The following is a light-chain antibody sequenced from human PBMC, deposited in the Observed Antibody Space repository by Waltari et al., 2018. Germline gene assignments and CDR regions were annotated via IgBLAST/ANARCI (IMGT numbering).Light chain of an antibody. CDR3: NSYTSTSTLV. Sequence: QSALTQPASVSGSPGQSITISCTGSSSDIGDYNYVSWYLQYPGQAPKLILFDVTDRPSGVSPRFSGSKSGNTASLTISGLQTEDEADYYCNSYTSTSTLVFGTGTKVTVL. CDR1: SSDIGDYNY. V-gene: IGLV2-14*03. CDR2: DVT. J-gene: IGLJ1*01.